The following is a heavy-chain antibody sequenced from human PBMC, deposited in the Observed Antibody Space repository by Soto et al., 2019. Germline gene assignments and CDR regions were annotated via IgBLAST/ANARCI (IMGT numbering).Heavy chain of an antibody. CDR3: AKDRGSYSYYYYGMDV. D-gene: IGHD1-26*01. J-gene: IGHJ6*02. CDR2: ISYDGSEK. Sequence: GGSLRLSCAASGFTFSSYGMHWVRQAAGKGLEWVAVISYDGSEKYYADSVKGRFTISRDNSKNTLYVQMNSLRAEDTAVYYCAKDRGSYSYYYYGMDVWGQGTTVTVSS. V-gene: IGHV3-30*18. CDR1: GFTFSSYG.